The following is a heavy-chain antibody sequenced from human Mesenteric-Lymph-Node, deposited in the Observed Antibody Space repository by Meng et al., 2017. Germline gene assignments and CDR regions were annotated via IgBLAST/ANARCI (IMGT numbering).Heavy chain of an antibody. J-gene: IGHJ4*02. CDR1: GGSISSSSYY. D-gene: IGHD6-19*01. Sequence: GSLRLSCTVSGGSISSSSYYWGWIRQPPGKGLEWIGRLSTSESPDYNPSLKSRVTLSLDTSKTQFSLKLSSVTAADTAVYYCARELYSSGWYGESWGQGTLVTVSS. CDR2: LSTSESP. CDR3: ARELYSSGWYGES. V-gene: IGHV4-39*07.